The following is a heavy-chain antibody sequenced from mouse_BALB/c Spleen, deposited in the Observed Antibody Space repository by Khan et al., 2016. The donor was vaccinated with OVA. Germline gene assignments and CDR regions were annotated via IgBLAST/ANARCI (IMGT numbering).Heavy chain of an antibody. CDR1: GYSFTGYF. CDR3: TRIYRGDFDY. Sequence: VQLQQSGPELVRPGASVKISCKASGYSFTGYFMNWVMQSHGKSLEWIGRINPHIGETFYNQRFKDKATLTVDESSSTANMELRSLASEDSAVYYCTRIYRGDFDYWGQGTTLTVSS. CDR2: INPHIGET. D-gene: IGHD2-13*01. V-gene: IGHV1-20*02. J-gene: IGHJ2*01.